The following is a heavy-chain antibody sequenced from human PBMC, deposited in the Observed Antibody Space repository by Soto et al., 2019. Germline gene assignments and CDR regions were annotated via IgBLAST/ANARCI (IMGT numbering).Heavy chain of an antibody. CDR3: ARDLGGSHDY. J-gene: IGHJ4*02. Sequence: EVQLVESGGGLLQPGGSLRLSCAASGFTFSTYWMHWVRQAPGKGLVWVSRIKTDGSVTTYADSVKGRFTISRDNAKNPLYLQMNTLRAEDTAVYYCARDLGGSHDYWGRGTLVTVSS. CDR2: IKTDGSVT. V-gene: IGHV3-74*01. D-gene: IGHD3-16*01. CDR1: GFTFSTYW.